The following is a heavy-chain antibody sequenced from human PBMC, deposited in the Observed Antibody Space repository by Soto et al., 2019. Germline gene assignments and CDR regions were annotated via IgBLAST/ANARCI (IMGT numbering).Heavy chain of an antibody. CDR1: GFSITTRAMC. J-gene: IGHJ4*02. Sequence: GSGPTLVNPTQTLTLTCTFSGFSITTRAMCVSWIRQPPGKALEWLALIDWADDKYYSTSLKTRLTISKDTSKNQVVLTMTNVDPVDTATYYCAHRRGAYYFDYWGQGTLVTVSS. CDR2: IDWADDK. V-gene: IGHV2-70*12. D-gene: IGHD1-26*01. CDR3: AHRRGAYYFDY.